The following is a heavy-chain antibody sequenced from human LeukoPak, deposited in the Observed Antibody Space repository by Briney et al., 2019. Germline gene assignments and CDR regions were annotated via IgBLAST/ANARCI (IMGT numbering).Heavy chain of an antibody. CDR1: GFTFSSYA. V-gene: IGHV3-23*01. J-gene: IGHJ4*02. CDR3: AKFYYYDSSGYYSGPPLHY. Sequence: GGSLRLSCAASGFTFSSYAMSWVRQAPGKGLEWVSAISGSGGSTYYADSVKGRFTISRDNSKNTLYLQMNSLRAEDTAVYYCAKFYYYDSSGYYSGPPLHYWGQGTLVTVSS. D-gene: IGHD3-22*01. CDR2: ISGSGGST.